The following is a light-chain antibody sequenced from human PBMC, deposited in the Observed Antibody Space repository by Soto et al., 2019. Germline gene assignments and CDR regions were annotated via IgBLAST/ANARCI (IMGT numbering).Light chain of an antibody. V-gene: IGKV3-20*01. CDR3: HQYGSSPPYT. Sequence: EVVLTQSPGTLSLSPGERATLSCRGSQSINNNYLAWYQQRPGQAPRLLIYGSSDGATGIPDRFSGSGSGTDFTLTISRLEHDDFAVYYCHQYGSSPPYTFGQGTKLEI. J-gene: IGKJ2*01. CDR2: GSS. CDR1: QSINNNY.